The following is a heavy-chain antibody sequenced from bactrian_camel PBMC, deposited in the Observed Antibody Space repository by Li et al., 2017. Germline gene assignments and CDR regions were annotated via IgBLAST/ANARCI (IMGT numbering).Heavy chain of an antibody. J-gene: IGHJ7*01. CDR1: DYAYEFDC. V-gene: IGHV3S1*01. Sequence: VQLVESGGGLVQPGGSLTLSCASPDYAYEFDCMGWFRQVPGKERERVASIYLNSHRAIYGSSVKGRFTISQDSAKNTAILQMTYLKPEDSAMYYCAANSGRYGGTCESHIGMDYWGKGTQVTVS. CDR2: IYLNSHRA. D-gene: IGHD6*01.